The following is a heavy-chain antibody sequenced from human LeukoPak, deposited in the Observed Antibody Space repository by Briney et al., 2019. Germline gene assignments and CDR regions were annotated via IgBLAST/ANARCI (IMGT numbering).Heavy chain of an antibody. CDR2: IYYSGST. CDR3: ARRSSYDLDY. D-gene: IGHD5-12*01. Sequence: SETLSLTCTVSGGSISSSSYYWGWIRQPPGKGLEWIGSIYYSGSTYYNPSLKSRVTISVDTSKNQSSLKLSSVTAADTAVYYCARRSSYDLDYWGQGTLVTVSS. J-gene: IGHJ4*02. CDR1: GGSISSSSYY. V-gene: IGHV4-39*01.